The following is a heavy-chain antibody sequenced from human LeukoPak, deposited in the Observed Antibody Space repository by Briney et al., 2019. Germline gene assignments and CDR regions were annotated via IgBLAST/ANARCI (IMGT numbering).Heavy chain of an antibody. CDR1: GGSISNSSYY. Sequence: PSETLSLTCTVSGGSISNSSYYWAWIRQPPGKGLEWIGSIYYSGSTYYNPSLKSRVTISVETSKNQFSLKLSSVTAADTAVYYCARVTGYMIEDYFDYWGQGTLVTVSS. CDR3: ARVTGYMIEDYFDY. D-gene: IGHD3-22*01. CDR2: IYYSGST. V-gene: IGHV4-39*07. J-gene: IGHJ4*02.